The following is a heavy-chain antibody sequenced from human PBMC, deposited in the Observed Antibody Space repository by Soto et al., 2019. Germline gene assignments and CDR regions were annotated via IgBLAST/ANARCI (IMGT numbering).Heavy chain of an antibody. V-gene: IGHV3-64D*06. J-gene: IGHJ4*02. CDR3: ANYDSSGYFSPFDY. Sequence: PWGSLRLSCSASGFTFSSHAMHWVRKPQGQGMEYVSAISSNRDSTYYADPFKDSFTISTQNSKNKQYLQKSSLRADDTAGHYCANYDSSGYFSPFDYWGQGTLVTVSS. D-gene: IGHD3-22*01. CDR2: ISSNRDST. CDR1: GFTFSSHA.